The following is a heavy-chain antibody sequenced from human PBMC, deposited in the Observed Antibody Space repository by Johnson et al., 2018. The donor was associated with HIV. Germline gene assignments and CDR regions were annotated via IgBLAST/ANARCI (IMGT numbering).Heavy chain of an antibody. CDR1: GFTFSNYV. CDR3: ARTRSGWAHDAFDS. CDR2: ISGSGGST. V-gene: IGHV3-23*04. D-gene: IGHD6-19*01. J-gene: IGHJ3*02. Sequence: VQLVESGGGLVQPGGSLRLSCAASGFTFSNYVMSWVRQAPGKGLAWVSTISGSGGSTYYADSVKGRFTISRDNSKNTLYLQMNSLRAEDKAVYYCARTRSGWAHDAFDSWGQGTMVTVSS.